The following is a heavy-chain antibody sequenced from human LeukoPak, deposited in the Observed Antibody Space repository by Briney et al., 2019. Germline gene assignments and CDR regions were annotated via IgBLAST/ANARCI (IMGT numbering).Heavy chain of an antibody. CDR1: GYSISSGYY. V-gene: IGHV4-38-2*02. J-gene: IGHJ6*03. Sequence: KTSETLSLTCTVSGYSISSGYYWGWIRQPPGKGLEWIGSIYHSGSTYYNPSLKSRVTISVDTSKNQFSLKLSSVTAADTAVYYCATLYCGGDCYRIYYYYMDVWGKGTTATVSS. CDR2: IYHSGST. D-gene: IGHD2-21*02. CDR3: ATLYCGGDCYRIYYYYMDV.